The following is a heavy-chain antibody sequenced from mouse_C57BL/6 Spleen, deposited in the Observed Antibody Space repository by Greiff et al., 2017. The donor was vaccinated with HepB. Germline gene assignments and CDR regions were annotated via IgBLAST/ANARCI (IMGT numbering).Heavy chain of an antibody. V-gene: IGHV1-69*01. D-gene: IGHD2-3*01. CDR2: IDPSDSYT. J-gene: IGHJ1*03. Sequence: QVHVKQPGAELVMPGASVKLSCKASGYTFTSYWMHWVKQRPGQGLEWIGEIDPSDSYTNYNQKFKGKSTLTVDKSSSTAYMQLSSLTSEDSAVYYCAKAGYWRYFDVWGTGTTVTVSS. CDR3: AKAGYWRYFDV. CDR1: GYTFTSYW.